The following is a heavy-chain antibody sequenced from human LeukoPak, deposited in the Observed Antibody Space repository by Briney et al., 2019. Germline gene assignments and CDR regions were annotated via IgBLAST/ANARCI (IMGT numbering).Heavy chain of an antibody. Sequence: GASVKVSCKASGGTFSSYAISWVRQAPGQGLEWMGRIIPILGIANYAQKFQGRVTITADKSTSTAYMELSSLRSEDTAVYYCARASQVGAPDYWGQGTPVTVSS. J-gene: IGHJ4*02. D-gene: IGHD1-26*01. V-gene: IGHV1-69*04. CDR3: ARASQVGAPDY. CDR2: IIPILGIA. CDR1: GGTFSSYA.